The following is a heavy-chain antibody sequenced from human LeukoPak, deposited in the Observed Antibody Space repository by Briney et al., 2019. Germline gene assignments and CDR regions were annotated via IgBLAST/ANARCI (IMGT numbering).Heavy chain of an antibody. CDR2: ISPYNGNI. CDR1: GYTFSSYG. J-gene: IGHJ4*02. V-gene: IGHV1-18*01. Sequence: ASVKVSCKASGYTFSSYGISWVRQAPGQGLEWMGWISPYNGNIKYEQKFQGRVTMTTDTSTNTAYLELRSLRSDDTAVYYCARDWGRIFSGGDFDYWGQGTLVTVSS. D-gene: IGHD2-15*01. CDR3: ARDWGRIFSGGDFDY.